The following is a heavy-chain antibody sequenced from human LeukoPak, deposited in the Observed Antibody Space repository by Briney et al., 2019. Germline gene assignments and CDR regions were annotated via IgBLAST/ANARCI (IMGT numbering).Heavy chain of an antibody. CDR1: GGSITSSRYY. D-gene: IGHD2-21*02. CDR2: IYYSGST. CDR3: ARHVSSDLRIVVVTSDWYFDL. J-gene: IGHJ2*01. Sequence: PSETLSLTCSVSGGSITSSRYYWGWIRQSPGGGLEWIGTIYYSGSTYYNPSLRSRVTISADTSKNQFSLNLSPVTAADTAVYYCARHVSSDLRIVVVTSDWYFDLWGRGTLVTVSS. V-gene: IGHV4-39*01.